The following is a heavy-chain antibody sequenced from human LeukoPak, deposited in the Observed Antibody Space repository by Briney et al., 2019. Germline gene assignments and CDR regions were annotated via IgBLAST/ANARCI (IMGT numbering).Heavy chain of an antibody. V-gene: IGHV3-13*01. CDR1: GVTFSRHD. CDR3: AIGRRDDYIFPFDY. J-gene: IGHJ4*02. Sequence: PGGSLRLSCVASGVTFSRHDMHWVRQAPGKGLEWVSAIGYDGDTYYADSVKGRFTISRDKAKNSLYLQMNRLTAGDTAVYYCAIGRRDDYIFPFDYWGQGTLVTVSS. CDR2: IGYDGDT. D-gene: IGHD5-24*01.